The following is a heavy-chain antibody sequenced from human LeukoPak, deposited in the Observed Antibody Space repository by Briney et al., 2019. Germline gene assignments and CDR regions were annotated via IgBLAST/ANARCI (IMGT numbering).Heavy chain of an antibody. CDR2: IKSKTDGGTT. D-gene: IGHD1-1*01. CDR1: GFTFSNAW. CDR3: TTDHRYNWNVFDP. J-gene: IGHJ5*02. V-gene: IGHV3-15*01. Sequence: GGSLRLSCAASGFTFSNAWMSWVRQAPGKGLEWVGRIKSKTDGGTTDYAAPVKGRFTISRDDSKNTLYLQMNSLKTEDTAVYYCTTDHRYNWNVFDPWGQGTLVTVSS.